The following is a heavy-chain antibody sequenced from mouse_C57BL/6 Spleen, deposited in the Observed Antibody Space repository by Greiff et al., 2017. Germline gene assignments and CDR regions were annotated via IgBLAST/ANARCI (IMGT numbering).Heavy chain of an antibody. CDR3: ARRTAQAPFDY. CDR1: GYAFSSYW. J-gene: IGHJ2*01. CDR2: IYPGDGDT. D-gene: IGHD3-2*02. Sequence: QVQLKQSGAELVKPGASVKISCKASGYAFSSYWMNWVKQRPGKGLEWIGQIYPGDGDTNYNGKFKGKATLTADKSSSTAYMQLSSLTSEDSAGYFCARRTAQAPFDYWGQGTTLTVSS. V-gene: IGHV1-80*01.